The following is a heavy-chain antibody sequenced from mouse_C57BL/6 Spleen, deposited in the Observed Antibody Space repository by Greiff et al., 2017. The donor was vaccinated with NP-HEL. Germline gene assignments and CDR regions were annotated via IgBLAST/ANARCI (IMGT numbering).Heavy chain of an antibody. CDR2: IYPGSGST. D-gene: IGHD2-4*01. CDR3: ARGASYYDYDYYFDY. J-gene: IGHJ2*01. V-gene: IGHV1-55*01. Sequence: VKLQESGAELVKPGASVKMSCKASGYTFTSYWITWVKQRPGQGLEWIGDIYPGSGSTNYNEKFKSKATLTVDTSSSTAYMQLSSLTSEDSAVYYCARGASYYDYDYYFDYWGQGTTLTVSS. CDR1: GYTFTSYW.